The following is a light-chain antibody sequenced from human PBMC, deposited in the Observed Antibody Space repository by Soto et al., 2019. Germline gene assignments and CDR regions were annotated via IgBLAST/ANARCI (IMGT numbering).Light chain of an antibody. Sequence: QSVLTQPASVSGSPGQSITISCTGTSSDVGRYYFVSWYQHLPGKAPKLLLYEVSNRPAGVSNRFSGSKSGNTASLTISGLQAEDEADYYCCSSAGSNNLGVFGGGTKLTVL. J-gene: IGLJ2*01. CDR1: SSDVGRYYF. CDR3: CSSAGSNNLGV. CDR2: EVS. V-gene: IGLV2-14*01.